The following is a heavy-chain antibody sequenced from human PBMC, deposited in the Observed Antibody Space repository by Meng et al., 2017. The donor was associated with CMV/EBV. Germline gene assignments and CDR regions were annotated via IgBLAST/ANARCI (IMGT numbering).Heavy chain of an antibody. CDR2: IYYSGST. J-gene: IGHJ3*02. V-gene: IGHV4-61*01. Sequence: GSLRLSCTVSGGSVSSGSYYWSWIRQPPGKGLEWIGYIYYSGSTNYNPSLKSRVTISVDTSKNQFSLKLSSVTAADTAVHYCARAHPYYDYVWGSYRSRGAFDIWGQGTMVTVSS. D-gene: IGHD3-16*02. CDR1: GGSVSSGSYY. CDR3: ARAHPYYDYVWGSYRSRGAFDI.